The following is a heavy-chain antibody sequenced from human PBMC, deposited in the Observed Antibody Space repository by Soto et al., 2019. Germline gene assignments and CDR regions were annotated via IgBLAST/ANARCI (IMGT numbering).Heavy chain of an antibody. Sequence: QLQLQESGPGLVKPSETLSLTCTVSGGSISSSSYYWGWIRQPPGKGLEWIGSIYYSGSTYYNPSLKSRVTISVDTSKNQFSLKLSSVTAADTAVYYCASLDNSSSWYGDYYYGMDVWGQGTTVTVSS. CDR1: GGSISSSSYY. J-gene: IGHJ6*02. D-gene: IGHD6-13*01. CDR2: IYYSGST. CDR3: ASLDNSSSWYGDYYYGMDV. V-gene: IGHV4-39*01.